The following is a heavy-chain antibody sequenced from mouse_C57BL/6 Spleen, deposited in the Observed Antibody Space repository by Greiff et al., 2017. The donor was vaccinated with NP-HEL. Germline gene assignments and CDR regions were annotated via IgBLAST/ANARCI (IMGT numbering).Heavy chain of an antibody. CDR3: AREGITTVVATGGYFDV. CDR1: GYTFTSYG. V-gene: IGHV1-81*01. CDR2: IYPRSGNT. D-gene: IGHD1-1*01. Sequence: QVQLQQSGAELARPGASVKLSCKASGYTFTSYGISWVKQRTGQGLEWIGEIYPRSGNTYYNEKFKGKATLTADKSSSTAYMELRSLTSEDSAVYFCAREGITTVVATGGYFDVWGTGTTVTVSS. J-gene: IGHJ1*03.